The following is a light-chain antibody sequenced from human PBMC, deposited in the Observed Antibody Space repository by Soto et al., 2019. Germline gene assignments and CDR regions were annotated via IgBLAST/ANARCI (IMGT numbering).Light chain of an antibody. Sequence: DIQMTQSPSTLSASVGDRVTITCRASQGISSYLAWYQQKPGKAPKLLIYAASTLQSGVPSRFSGSGSGTEITLTISSLQPEDFATYYCQRYDNPPPAITFGQGTRLEIK. CDR3: QRYDNPPPAIT. V-gene: IGKV1-9*01. CDR2: AAS. CDR1: QGISSY. J-gene: IGKJ5*01.